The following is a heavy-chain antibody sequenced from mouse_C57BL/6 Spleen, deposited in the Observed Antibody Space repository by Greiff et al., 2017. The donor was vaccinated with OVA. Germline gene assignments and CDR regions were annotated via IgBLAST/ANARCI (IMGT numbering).Heavy chain of an antibody. CDR3: ARYPLSYSNRGYYAMDY. CDR2: INPGSGGT. V-gene: IGHV1-54*01. J-gene: IGHJ4*01. Sequence: QVQLQQSGAELVRPGTSVKVSCKASGYAFTNYLIEWVKQRPGQGLEWIGVINPGSGGTNYNEKFKGKATLTADKSSITAYMQLSSLTSEDSAVYFCARYPLSYSNRGYYAMDYWGQGTSVTVSS. CDR1: GYAFTNYL. D-gene: IGHD2-5*01.